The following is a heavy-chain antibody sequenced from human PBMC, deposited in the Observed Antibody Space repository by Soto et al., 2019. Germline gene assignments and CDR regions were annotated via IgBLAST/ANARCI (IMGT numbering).Heavy chain of an antibody. D-gene: IGHD2-2*01. Sequence: GASVKVSCKASGYTFTSYGISWVRQAPGQGLEWMGWISAYNGNTNYAQKLQGRVTMTTDTSTSTAYMELRSLRSDDTAVYYCASERQIRGVGFCSSTSCPPYYNYYYGMDVWGQGTTVTVSS. J-gene: IGHJ6*02. CDR3: ASERQIRGVGFCSSTSCPPYYNYYYGMDV. V-gene: IGHV1-18*01. CDR1: GYTFTSYG. CDR2: ISAYNGNT.